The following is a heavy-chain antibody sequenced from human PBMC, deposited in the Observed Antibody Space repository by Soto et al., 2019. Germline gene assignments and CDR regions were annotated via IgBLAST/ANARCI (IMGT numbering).Heavy chain of an antibody. J-gene: IGHJ4*02. CDR3: ARDRDDYGSGNYYNRIDF. CDR1: GGIFSTYA. D-gene: IGHD3-10*01. CDR2: IIPLFGTP. Sequence: QVQLVQSGAEVKKPGSSVKVSCKASGGIFSTYAISWLRQAPGQGLEWMGGIIPLFGTPNYAQRFQGRVTITADESTRTAYMELSRRRSEDTAAYYCARDRDDYGSGNYYNRIDFWGQGTLVTVSS. V-gene: IGHV1-69*01.